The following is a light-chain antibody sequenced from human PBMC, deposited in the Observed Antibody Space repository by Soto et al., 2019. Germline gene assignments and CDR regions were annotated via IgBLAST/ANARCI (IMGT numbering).Light chain of an antibody. CDR3: QQRNNSPSTLT. CDR1: QSIGTY. J-gene: IGKJ1*01. Sequence: EIVLTQSPATLSLSPGDRATLSCRASQSIGTYLAWYQQKPGQAPSLLIYDASNRATGIPARFSGSGSGTDFTLTISSLESEEFAVYFCQQRNNSPSTLTFGQGTKVEIK. CDR2: DAS. V-gene: IGKV3-11*01.